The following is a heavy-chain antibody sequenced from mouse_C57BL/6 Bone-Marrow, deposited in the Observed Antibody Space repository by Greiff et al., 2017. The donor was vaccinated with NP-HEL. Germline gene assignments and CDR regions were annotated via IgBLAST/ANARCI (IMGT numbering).Heavy chain of an antibody. J-gene: IGHJ1*03. D-gene: IGHD2-1*01. V-gene: IGHV1-39*01. CDR2: INPNYGTT. CDR3: ARSGYGKSPPYWYFDV. Sequence: QLQESGPELVKPGASVKISCKASGYSFTDYNMNWVKQSNGKSLEWIGVINPNYGTTSYIQKFKGKATLTVDQSSSTAYMQLNSLTSEDSAVYYCARSGYGKSPPYWYFDVWGTGTTVTVSS. CDR1: GYSFTDYN.